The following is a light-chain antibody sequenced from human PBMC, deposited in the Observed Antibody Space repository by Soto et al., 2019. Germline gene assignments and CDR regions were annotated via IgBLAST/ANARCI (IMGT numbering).Light chain of an antibody. J-gene: IGKJ1*01. CDR1: QSVPSKY. CDR2: GAS. Sequence: EIVLTQSPGTLSVSPGERATLSCRASQSVPSKYLAWYQQNPGQAPRLLIYGASSRATGIPDKFSGSGSGTDFTLTISRLEPDDFAVYYCQQYGTSPRTFGQGTKVDIK. CDR3: QQYGTSPRT. V-gene: IGKV3-20*01.